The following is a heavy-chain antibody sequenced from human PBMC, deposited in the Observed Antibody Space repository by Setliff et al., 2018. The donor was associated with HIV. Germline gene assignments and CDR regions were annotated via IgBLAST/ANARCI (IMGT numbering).Heavy chain of an antibody. J-gene: IGHJ3*02. D-gene: IGHD1-26*01. CDR2: ISNYNGKT. CDR1: DYTFTNYG. V-gene: IGHV1-18*01. CDR3: ARASGGNSVENGFDI. Sequence: ASVKVSCKTSDYTFTNYGIYWVRQAPGQGLEWMGWISNYNGKTNYAQKFHGRVTMTTDTSTRTAYMEMRGLTYDDTAVYYCARASGGNSVENGFDIWGQGTMVTVSS.